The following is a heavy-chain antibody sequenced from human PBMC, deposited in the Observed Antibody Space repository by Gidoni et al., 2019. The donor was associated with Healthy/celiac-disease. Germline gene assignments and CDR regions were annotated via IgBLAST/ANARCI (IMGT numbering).Heavy chain of an antibody. CDR1: VFTFSRSG. J-gene: IGHJ4*02. CDR3: AKESRITIFGVVTKLFDY. Sequence: QVQLVASGGGVVQPGRALRLPCAALVFTFSRSGLHWVRQAPGKGLELVAVISYDVNNKYYADSVKGRFTISRENSKNTLYLQMNSLRAEDTAVYYCAKESRITIFGVVTKLFDYWGQGTLVTVSS. V-gene: IGHV3-30*18. D-gene: IGHD3-3*01. CDR2: ISYDVNNK.